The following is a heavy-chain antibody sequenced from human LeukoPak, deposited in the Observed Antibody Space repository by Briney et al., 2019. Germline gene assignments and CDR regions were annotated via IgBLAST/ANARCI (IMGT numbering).Heavy chain of an antibody. V-gene: IGHV3-43*02. J-gene: IGHJ3*02. D-gene: IGHD5-12*01. CDR1: GFTFDDYA. CDR3: AKADNDYSGCFDI. Sequence: GGSLRLSCAASGFTFDDYAMHWVRQAPGKGLEWVSLISGDGGSTYYADSVKGRFTIARDNSKNSLYLQMNSLRTEETALYYCAKADNDYSGCFDIWGQGTMVTVSS. CDR2: ISGDGGST.